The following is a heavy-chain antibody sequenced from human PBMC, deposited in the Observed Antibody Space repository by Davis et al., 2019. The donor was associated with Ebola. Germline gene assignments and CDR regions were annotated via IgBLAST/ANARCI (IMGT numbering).Heavy chain of an antibody. D-gene: IGHD3-3*01. CDR3: ARDFSGYDFWSGYLNYYYYGMDV. CDR1: GFTFDDYA. V-gene: IGHV3-21*01. J-gene: IGHJ6*02. CDR2: ISSSSSYI. Sequence: GESLKISCAASGFTFDDYAMHWVRQAPGKGLEWVSSISSSSSYIYYADSVKGRFTISRDNAKNSLYLQMNSLRAEDTAVYYCARDFSGYDFWSGYLNYYYYGMDVWGQGTTVTVSS.